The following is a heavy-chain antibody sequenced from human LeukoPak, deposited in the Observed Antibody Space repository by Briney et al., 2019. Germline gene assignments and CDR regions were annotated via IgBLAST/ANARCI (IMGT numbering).Heavy chain of an antibody. V-gene: IGHV3-23*01. CDR1: GFPFRDFS. J-gene: IGHJ6*02. CDR2: TDSGGTST. CDR3: AKVPYSDYGSGRPPFMDV. D-gene: IGHD3-10*01. Sequence: AGGSLRLSCTTSGFPFRDFSMTWVRQAPGQGLEWISTTDSGGTSTYYADSVKGRFTISRDNSRNTLCLLMNSLRAEDTAVYYCAKVPYSDYGSGRPPFMDVWGQGTTVAVSS.